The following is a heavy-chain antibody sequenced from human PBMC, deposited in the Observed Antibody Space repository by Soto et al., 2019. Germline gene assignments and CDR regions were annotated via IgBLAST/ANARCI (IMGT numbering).Heavy chain of an antibody. V-gene: IGHV3-11*01. Sequence: QVQLVESGGGLVKPGGSLRLSCAASGFTFSDYYMSWIRQAPGKGLEWVSYISSSGSTIYYADSVKGRFTISGDNAKNSLYLQMNSLRAEDTAVYYCARDPLFMVAAKANWFDPWGQGTLVTVSS. J-gene: IGHJ5*02. CDR1: GFTFSDYY. D-gene: IGHD2-15*01. CDR2: ISSSGSTI. CDR3: ARDPLFMVAAKANWFDP.